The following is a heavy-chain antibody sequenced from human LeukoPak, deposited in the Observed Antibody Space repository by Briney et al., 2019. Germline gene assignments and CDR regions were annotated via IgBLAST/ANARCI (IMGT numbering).Heavy chain of an antibody. Sequence: ASVKVSCKASGYTFTSYHIHWVRHAPAQGLEWMGRINPYSGDTNFAQKFQGRVTMTRDTSNPTAYMDLSSLTPDDTAVYFCARDQGSLIRGWYTGYWGQGTQVTVSS. CDR3: ARDQGSLIRGWYTGY. J-gene: IGHJ4*02. V-gene: IGHV1-2*06. CDR2: INPYSGDT. D-gene: IGHD6-19*01. CDR1: GYTFTSYH.